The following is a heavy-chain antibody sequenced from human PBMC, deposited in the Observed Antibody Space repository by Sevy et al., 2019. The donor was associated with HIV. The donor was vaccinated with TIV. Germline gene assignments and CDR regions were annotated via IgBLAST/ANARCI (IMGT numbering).Heavy chain of an antibody. Sequence: ASVKVSCKASGYTFTGYYMHWVRQAPGQGLEWMGWVNPNSGGTNYAQKFQGRVTMTRDTSISTAYMELSRLRSDDTAAYYCARVGGTRFGSSHFDYWGQGTLVTVSS. CDR2: VNPNSGGT. D-gene: IGHD3-16*01. J-gene: IGHJ4*02. V-gene: IGHV1-2*02. CDR3: ARVGGTRFGSSHFDY. CDR1: GYTFTGYY.